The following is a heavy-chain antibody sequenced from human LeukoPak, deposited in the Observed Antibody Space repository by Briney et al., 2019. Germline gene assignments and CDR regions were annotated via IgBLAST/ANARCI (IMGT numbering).Heavy chain of an antibody. Sequence: VKVSFKASGYTFTSYDINWVRPATGQGLEWMGWMNPNSGNTGYAQKFQGRVTMTRNTSISTAYMELSSLRSEDTAVYYCARGGSYGVSSNDYWGQGTLVTVSS. J-gene: IGHJ4*02. CDR3: ARGGSYGVSSNDY. CDR2: MNPNSGNT. V-gene: IGHV1-8*01. CDR1: GYTFTSYD. D-gene: IGHD5-18*01.